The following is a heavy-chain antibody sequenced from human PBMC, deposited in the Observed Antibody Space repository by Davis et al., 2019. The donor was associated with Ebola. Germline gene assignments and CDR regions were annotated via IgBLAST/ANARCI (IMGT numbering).Heavy chain of an antibody. Sequence: GESLKISCAASGFTFSSYEMNWVRQAPGKGLEWVAVISYDGSNKYYADSVKGRFTISRDNSKNTLYLQINSLRAEDTAVYYCAKNRWHIQLWLPLDYWGQGTLVTVSS. J-gene: IGHJ4*02. V-gene: IGHV3-30*18. CDR2: ISYDGSNK. CDR1: GFTFSSYE. D-gene: IGHD5-18*01. CDR3: AKNRWHIQLWLPLDY.